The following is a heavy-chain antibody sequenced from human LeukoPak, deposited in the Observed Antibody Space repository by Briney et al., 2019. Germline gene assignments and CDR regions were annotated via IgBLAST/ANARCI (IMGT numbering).Heavy chain of an antibody. Sequence: GASVKVSCKASGYTFTGYYMHWVRQAPGQGLEWMGWINPNSGGTNYAQKFQGRVTMTRDTSISTAYMELSRLRSDDTAVYYCARGLMDTSTAADFDYWGQGTLVTVSS. J-gene: IGHJ4*02. CDR1: GYTFTGYY. CDR2: INPNSGGT. D-gene: IGHD5-18*01. CDR3: ARGLMDTSTAADFDY. V-gene: IGHV1-2*02.